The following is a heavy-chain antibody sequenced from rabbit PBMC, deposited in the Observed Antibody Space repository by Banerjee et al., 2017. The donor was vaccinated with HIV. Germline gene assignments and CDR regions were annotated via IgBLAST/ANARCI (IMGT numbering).Heavy chain of an antibody. Sequence: QELLKESGGGLVQPGGSLKLSCKASGFDFSSYAITWVRQAPGKGLEYIGYITYRGSAYYASWVNGRFTISRENTQNTLYLQLNSLTAADTATYFCARSNTYYGMDLWGPGTLVTVS. CDR1: GFDFSSYA. CDR2: ITYRGSA. V-gene: IGHV1S29*01. J-gene: IGHJ6*01. CDR3: ARSNTYYGMDL.